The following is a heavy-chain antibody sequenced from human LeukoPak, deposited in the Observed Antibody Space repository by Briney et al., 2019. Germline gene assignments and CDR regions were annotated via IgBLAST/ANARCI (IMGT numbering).Heavy chain of an antibody. J-gene: IGHJ4*02. V-gene: IGHV3-7*03. CDR2: INPDGSRE. Sequence: GGSLRLSCVTSGFTFSTFWMNWVRQAPGKGLEWVANINPDGSRERSVDSVKGRFTISRDNSKNTLYLEMSSLRVEDTAIYYCAKWPEGAMDYFDYWGQGTLVTVSS. D-gene: IGHD2-8*01. CDR1: GFTFSTFW. CDR3: AKWPEGAMDYFDY.